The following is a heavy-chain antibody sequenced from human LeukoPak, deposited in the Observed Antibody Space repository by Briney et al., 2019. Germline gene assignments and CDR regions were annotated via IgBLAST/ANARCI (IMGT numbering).Heavy chain of an antibody. D-gene: IGHD2-2*01. V-gene: IGHV3-30*04. Sequence: GTSLRLSCAASGFTFSSYAIHWVRQAPGKGLEWVAFISYDGRTIYYADSVKGRFTIPRDNSKNTLSLQMNSLRSEDAAVYYCARDLSTKYSIDYWGQGALVTATS. CDR1: GFTFSSYA. CDR2: ISYDGRTI. CDR3: ARDLSTKYSIDY. J-gene: IGHJ4*02.